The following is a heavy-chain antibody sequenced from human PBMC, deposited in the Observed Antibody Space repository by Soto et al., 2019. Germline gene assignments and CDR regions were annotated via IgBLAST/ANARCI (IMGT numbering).Heavy chain of an antibody. CDR1: GFTFSSYG. Sequence: GGSLRLSCAASGFTFSSYGMHWVRQAPGKGLEWVAVIWYDGSNKYYADSVKGRFTISRDNSKNTLYLQMNSLRAEDTAVYYCARDYGGFGMDGNWFAPWGQGTLVTVSS. V-gene: IGHV3-33*01. D-gene: IGHD3-10*01. J-gene: IGHJ5*02. CDR3: ARDYGGFGMDGNWFAP. CDR2: IWYDGSNK.